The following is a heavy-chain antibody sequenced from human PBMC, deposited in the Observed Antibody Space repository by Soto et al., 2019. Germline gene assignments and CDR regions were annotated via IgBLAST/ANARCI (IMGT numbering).Heavy chain of an antibody. D-gene: IGHD1-26*01. V-gene: IGHV3-30*18. CDR1: GFTFSSYG. CDR2: ISYDGGNK. CDR3: AKAAYSGSYFDY. J-gene: IGHJ4*02. Sequence: QVQLVESGGGVVQPGRSLRLSCAASGFTFSSYGMHWVRQAPGKGLEWVAVISYDGGNKYYADSVKGRFTISRDNSKNTLYLQMNSLRAEDTAVYYCAKAAYSGSYFDYWGQGTLVTVSS.